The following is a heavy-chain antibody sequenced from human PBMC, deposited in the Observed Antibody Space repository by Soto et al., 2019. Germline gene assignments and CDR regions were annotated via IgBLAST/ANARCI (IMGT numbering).Heavy chain of an antibody. V-gene: IGHV1-18*01. CDR2: ISAYNGNT. J-gene: IGHJ5*02. Sequence: ASVKVSCKASGYPFTSYGISWVRQAPGQGLEWMGWISAYNGNTNYAQKLQGRVTMTTDTSTSTAYMELRSLRSDDTAVYYCARSGYSSGWYWFDPWGQGTLVTFSS. CDR3: ARSGYSSGWYWFDP. CDR1: GYPFTSYG. D-gene: IGHD6-19*01.